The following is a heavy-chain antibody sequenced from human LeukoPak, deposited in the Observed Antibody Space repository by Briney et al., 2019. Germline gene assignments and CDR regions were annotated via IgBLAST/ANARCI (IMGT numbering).Heavy chain of an antibody. J-gene: IGHJ3*02. V-gene: IGHV4-34*01. CDR1: GGSFSDNS. CDR3: ASPTTVTTSAYRAFDI. CDR2: INHSGST. Sequence: PSETLSLTCAVYGGSFSDNSWSWIRQPPGKGLEWIGEINHSGSTNYSPSLRSRVTISVDTSKNQFSLNLRSVTAADTAVYYCASPTTVTTSAYRAFDIWGQGTMVTVSA. D-gene: IGHD4-17*01.